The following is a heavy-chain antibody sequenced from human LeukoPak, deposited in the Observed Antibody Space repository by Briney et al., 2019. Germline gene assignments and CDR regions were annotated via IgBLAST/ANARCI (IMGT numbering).Heavy chain of an antibody. D-gene: IGHD2-2*01. CDR1: GYTFTSYD. V-gene: IGHV1-8*01. J-gene: IGHJ5*02. Sequence: GASVKVSCKASGYTFTSYDINWVRQATGQGLEWMGWMNPNSGNTGYAQRFQGRVTMTRNTSISTAYMELSSLRPEDTAVYYCASGRYCSSTSCSSWFDPWGQGTLVTVSS. CDR3: ASGRYCSSTSCSSWFDP. CDR2: MNPNSGNT.